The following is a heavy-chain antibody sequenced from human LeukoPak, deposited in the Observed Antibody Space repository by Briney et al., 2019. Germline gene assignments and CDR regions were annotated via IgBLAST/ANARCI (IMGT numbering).Heavy chain of an antibody. D-gene: IGHD3-22*01. Sequence: ASVTVSCKASGYTFTSYGTSWVRQAPGQGLEWMGGIIPIFGTANYAQKFQGRVTITADESTSTAYMELSSLRSEDTAVYYCASAGYYSGDAFDIWGQGTMVTVSS. CDR3: ASAGYYSGDAFDI. V-gene: IGHV1-69*13. J-gene: IGHJ3*02. CDR2: IIPIFGTA. CDR1: GYTFTSYG.